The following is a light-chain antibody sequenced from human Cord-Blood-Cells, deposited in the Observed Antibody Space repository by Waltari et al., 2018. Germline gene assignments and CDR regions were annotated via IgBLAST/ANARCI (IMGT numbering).Light chain of an antibody. V-gene: IGKV3-20*01. CDR3: QQYGSSPLT. CDR2: GAS. CDR1: QSVSSSY. J-gene: IGKJ4*01. Sequence: EIVLPQSPGTLPLSPGERAPLSCRASQSVSSSYLAWYQQKPGQAPRLLIYGASSRATGIPDRFSGSGSGTDFTLTISRLEPEDFAVYYCQQYGSSPLTFGGGTKVEIK.